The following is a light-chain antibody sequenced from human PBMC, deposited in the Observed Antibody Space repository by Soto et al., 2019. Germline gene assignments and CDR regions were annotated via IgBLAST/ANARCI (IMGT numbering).Light chain of an antibody. CDR3: QQYNTYPYT. CDR1: QSVSIW. CDR2: KAS. Sequence: DIQLTQSPSTLSASVGDRVTITCRASQSVSIWLAWYQQKPGKVPKLLIHKASSLQSGLPSRFSGSGSGTEFTLTITSLQPDDFATYYCQQYNTYPYTFGQGTKLEIK. J-gene: IGKJ2*01. V-gene: IGKV1-5*03.